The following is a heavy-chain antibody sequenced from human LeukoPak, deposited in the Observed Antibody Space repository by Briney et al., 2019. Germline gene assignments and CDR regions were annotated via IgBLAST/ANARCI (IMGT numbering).Heavy chain of an antibody. CDR1: GSTIADYA. V-gene: IGHV3-9*01. D-gene: IGHD6-19*01. CDR3: AKGYSSGWYGNWFDP. J-gene: IGHJ5*02. CDR2: ISWNSGAM. Sequence: TSQRPAYTTSGSTIADYAMQWVRQVTRKCLHQVSGISWNSGAMGYADSVRGRFTISRDNTKNSLFPQMNSLRPEDTALYYCAKGYSSGWYGNWFDPCGQGTLVTVSS.